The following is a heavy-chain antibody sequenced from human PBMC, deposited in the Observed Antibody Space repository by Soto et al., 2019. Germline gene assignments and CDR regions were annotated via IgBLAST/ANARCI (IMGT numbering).Heavy chain of an antibody. V-gene: IGHV3-74*01. D-gene: IGHD4-17*01. CDR2: INSDASGT. Sequence: PGGSLRLSCAASGFTFSGHWMHWVRQAPGKGLVWVSRINSDASGTGYADSVKGRFTISRDNAKNTLFLQMNSLRAEDTAVYYCASDLWPIYGDNYYGMDVWCQGTTVTVSS. J-gene: IGHJ6*02. CDR1: GFTFSGHW. CDR3: ASDLWPIYGDNYYGMDV.